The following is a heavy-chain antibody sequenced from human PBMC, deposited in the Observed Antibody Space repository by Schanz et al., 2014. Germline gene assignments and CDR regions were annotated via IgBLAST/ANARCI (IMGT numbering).Heavy chain of an antibody. J-gene: IGHJ4*02. CDR1: GYSFSTYA. CDR2: INTKTGNP. V-gene: IGHV7-4-1*02. CDR3: ARGYCAGTSCPIFDY. Sequence: QVHLVQSESELKNPGASVKVSCKTSGYSFSTYAMNWVRQAPGQGLEWMRWINTKTGNPTYAQGFTGRFVFSLDTSVSTTHLQITNLKADDTAVYYCARGYCAGTSCPIFDYWGQGTLVTVSS. D-gene: IGHD2-2*01.